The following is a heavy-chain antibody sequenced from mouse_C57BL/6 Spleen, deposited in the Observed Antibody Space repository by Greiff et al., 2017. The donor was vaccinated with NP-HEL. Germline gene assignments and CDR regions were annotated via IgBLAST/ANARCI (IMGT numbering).Heavy chain of an antibody. V-gene: IGHV5-4*01. Sequence: EVQLVESGGGLVKPGGSLKLSCAASGFTFSSYAMSWVRQTPEKRLEWVATISDGGSYTYYPDNVKGRFTISRDNAKNNLYLQMSHLKSEDTAMYYCARDYYGSSRYYFDYWGQGTTLTVSS. D-gene: IGHD1-1*01. CDR3: ARDYYGSSRYYFDY. CDR2: ISDGGSYT. J-gene: IGHJ2*01. CDR1: GFTFSSYA.